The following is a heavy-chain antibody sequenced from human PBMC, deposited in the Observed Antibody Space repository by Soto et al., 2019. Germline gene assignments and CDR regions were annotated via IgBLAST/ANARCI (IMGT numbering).Heavy chain of an antibody. CDR1: GFTFSSYS. CDR2: ISSSSYI. V-gene: IGHV3-21*01. CDR3: ARDKLEPFSGMDV. D-gene: IGHD1-1*01. J-gene: IGHJ6*02. Sequence: GGSLRLSCAASGFTFSSYSMNWVRQAPGKGLEWVSSISSSSYIYYADSVKGRFTISRDNAKNSLYLQMNSLRAEDTAVYYCARDKLEPFSGMDVWGQGTTVTVPS.